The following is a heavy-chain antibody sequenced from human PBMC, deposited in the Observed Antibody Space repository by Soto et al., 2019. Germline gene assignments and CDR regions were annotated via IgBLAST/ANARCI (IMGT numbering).Heavy chain of an antibody. CDR3: AREGATAAKMFDY. J-gene: IGHJ4*02. V-gene: IGHV1-46*01. CDR2: INPNGDTT. D-gene: IGHD2-2*01. Sequence: ASVKVSCKASGYTFSNYYMHLVRQAPGQGLEWMGGINPNGDTTYYAQKFLGRLTVTRDTSTSTVYMELSSLRSDDTAVYYCAREGATAAKMFDYWGQGTLVTVSS. CDR1: GYTFSNYY.